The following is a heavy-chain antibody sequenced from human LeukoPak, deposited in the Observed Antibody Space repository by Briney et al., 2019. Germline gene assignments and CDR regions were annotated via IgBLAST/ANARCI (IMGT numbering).Heavy chain of an antibody. CDR3: ARIDYADYVLGGMDV. Sequence: SETLSLTCTVSGGSIRSGDYYWNWIRQPPGKDLEWTGYIFYSGSAYYNPSLKSRVTISVDTSKNQFSLKLTSVTAADTAVYYCARIDYADYVLGGMDVWGKGTTVTVSS. J-gene: IGHJ6*04. D-gene: IGHD4-17*01. V-gene: IGHV4-30-4*01. CDR1: GGSIRSGDYY. CDR2: IFYSGSA.